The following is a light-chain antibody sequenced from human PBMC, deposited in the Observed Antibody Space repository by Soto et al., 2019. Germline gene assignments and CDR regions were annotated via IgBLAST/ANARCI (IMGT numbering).Light chain of an antibody. Sequence: QSALTQPRSVSGSPGQSVTISCTGTSSDVGGYNYVSWYQQHPGKAPKLMIYDVIKRPSGVPDRFSGSKSDNTASLTISGLQAEDEADYYCCSYAGSFTDVFGIGTKLTVL. CDR3: CSYAGSFTDV. J-gene: IGLJ1*01. CDR2: DVI. CDR1: SSDVGGYNY. V-gene: IGLV2-11*01.